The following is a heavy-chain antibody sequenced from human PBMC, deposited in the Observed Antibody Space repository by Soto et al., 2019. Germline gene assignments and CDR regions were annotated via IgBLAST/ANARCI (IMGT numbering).Heavy chain of an antibody. D-gene: IGHD3-9*01. CDR1: GFTVGSNY. CDR2: IYSEGTP. J-gene: IGHJ6*02. V-gene: IGHV3-53*01. Sequence: EVQLVESGGGLTQPGVSLRLSCEASGFTVGSNYMSWVRQAPGKGLEWVSVIYSEGTPYYADSVKGRFTISRENSNNTLYLLMNNLRAEDAAVYYCARSTYYDILTGSYYYYAMDVGGQGTTVTFSS. CDR3: ARSTYYDILTGSYYYYAMDV.